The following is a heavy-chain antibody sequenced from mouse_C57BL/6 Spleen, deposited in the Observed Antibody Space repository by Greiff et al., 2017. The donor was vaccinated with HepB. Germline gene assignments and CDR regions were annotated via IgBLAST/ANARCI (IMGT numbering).Heavy chain of an antibody. CDR1: GYTFTSYG. CDR3: ARRPDRDSSGSWFAY. J-gene: IGHJ3*01. Sequence: LQESGAELARPGASVKLSCKASGYTFTSYGISWVKQRTGQGLEWIGEIYPRSGNTYYNEKFKGKATLTADKSSSTAYMELRSLTSEDSAVYFCARRPDRDSSGSWFAYWGQGTLVTVSA. V-gene: IGHV1-81*01. D-gene: IGHD3-2*02. CDR2: IYPRSGNT.